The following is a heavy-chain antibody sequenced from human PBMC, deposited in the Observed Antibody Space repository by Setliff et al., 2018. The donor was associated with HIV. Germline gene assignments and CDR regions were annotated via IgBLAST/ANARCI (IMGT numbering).Heavy chain of an antibody. D-gene: IGHD6-19*01. CDR2: IYYSGSN. Sequence: SETLSLTCTVSGASINSGDSYWTWIRQSPGKGLEWIGFIYYSGSNYYLPSLKSRISISLDASKSQFSLWLTSLTAADTAVYYCARGRWGGGAGAPSYYFDSWGQGTLVTVSS. CDR3: ARGRWGGGAGAPSYYFDS. V-gene: IGHV4-30-4*01. CDR1: GASINSGDSY. J-gene: IGHJ4*02.